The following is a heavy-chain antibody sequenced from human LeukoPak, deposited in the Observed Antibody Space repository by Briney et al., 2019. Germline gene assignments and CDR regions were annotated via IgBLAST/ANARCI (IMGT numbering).Heavy chain of an antibody. CDR2: ISSSGATT. D-gene: IGHD3-22*01. Sequence: PGGSLRRSCAASGFTFSSYEMNWVRQAPEKGLEWISHISSSGATTYYADSVKGRFTISRDNAKNSLYLQMNSLRAEDTAVYYCVRYYVKYDSTWGQGTMVTVSS. CDR1: GFTFSSYE. CDR3: VRYYVKYDST. J-gene: IGHJ3*01. V-gene: IGHV3-48*03.